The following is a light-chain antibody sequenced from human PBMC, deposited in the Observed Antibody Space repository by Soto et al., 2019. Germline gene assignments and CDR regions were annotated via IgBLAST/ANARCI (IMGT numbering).Light chain of an antibody. V-gene: IGKV1-5*01. CDR3: QQYNSYSIFT. J-gene: IGKJ3*01. CDR2: DAS. Sequence: DIQMTQSPSTLSASVGDRVTITCRASQSISSWLAWYQQKPGKAPKLLIYDASSLESGVPSRFSGSGSGTEFTLTISSLQPDDFATYYCQQYNSYSIFTFGPGTKVDMK. CDR1: QSISSW.